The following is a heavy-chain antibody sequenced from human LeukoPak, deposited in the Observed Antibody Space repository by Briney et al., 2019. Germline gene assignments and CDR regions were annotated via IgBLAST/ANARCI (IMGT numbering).Heavy chain of an antibody. CDR1: GDSISSYY. V-gene: IGHV4-59*01. CDR3: ARDSSGWSPLFDY. Sequence: PSETLSLTCTVSGDSISSYYWSWIQQPPGQGLEWNGYISYSGSTNYNPSLKSRVTISIETSKNQFSLRLSSVTAADTAVYYCARDSSGWSPLFDYWGQGTLVTVSS. D-gene: IGHD6-19*01. CDR2: ISYSGST. J-gene: IGHJ4*02.